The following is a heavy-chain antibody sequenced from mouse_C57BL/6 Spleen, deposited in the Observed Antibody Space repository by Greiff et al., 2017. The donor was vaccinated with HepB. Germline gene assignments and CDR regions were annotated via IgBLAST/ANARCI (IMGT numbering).Heavy chain of an antibody. J-gene: IGHJ2*01. V-gene: IGHV1-85*01. Sequence: QVQLKESGPELVKPGASVKLSCKASGYTFTSYDINWVKQRPGQGLEWIGWIYPRDGSTKYNEKFKGKATLTVDTSSSTAYMELHSLTSEDSAVYFCASYYDSYWGQGTTLTVSS. CDR3: ASYYDSY. CDR1: GYTFTSYD. D-gene: IGHD2-4*01. CDR2: IYPRDGST.